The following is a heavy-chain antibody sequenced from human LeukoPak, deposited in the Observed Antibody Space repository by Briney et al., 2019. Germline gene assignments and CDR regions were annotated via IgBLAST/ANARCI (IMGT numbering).Heavy chain of an antibody. D-gene: IGHD2-21*01. CDR1: GFTFSSYS. V-gene: IGHV3-21*04. CDR3: AKPLGGVGQHNDY. J-gene: IGHJ4*02. CDR2: ISSSSSYI. Sequence: GGSLRLSCAASGFTFSSYSMNWVRQAPGKGLEWVSSISSSSSYIYYADSVKGRFTISRDNAKNSLYLQMNSLRAEDTAVYYCAKPLGGVGQHNDYWGQGTLVTVSS.